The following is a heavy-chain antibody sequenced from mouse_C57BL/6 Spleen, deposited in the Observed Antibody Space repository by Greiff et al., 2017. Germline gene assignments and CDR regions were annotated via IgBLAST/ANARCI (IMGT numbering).Heavy chain of an antibody. J-gene: IGHJ1*03. V-gene: IGHV5-17*01. CDR1: GFTFSDYG. Sequence: EVKLVESGGGLVKPGGSLKLSCAASGFTFSDYGMHWVRQAPEKGLEWVAYISSGSSTIYYADTVKGRFTISRDNAKNTLFLQMTSLRSEDTAMYYCARQDYGRWYFDVWGTGTTVTVSS. D-gene: IGHD1-1*01. CDR2: ISSGSSTI. CDR3: ARQDYGRWYFDV.